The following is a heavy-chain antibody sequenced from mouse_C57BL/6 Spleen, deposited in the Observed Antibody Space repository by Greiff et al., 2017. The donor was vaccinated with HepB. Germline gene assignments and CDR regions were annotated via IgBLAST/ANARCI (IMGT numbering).Heavy chain of an antibody. V-gene: IGHV1-66*01. Sequence: QVQLKQSGPELVKPGASVKISCKASGYSFTSYYIHWVKQRPGQGLEWIGWIYPGSGNTKYNEKFKGKATLTADTSSSTAYMQLSSLTSEDSAVYYCARSDGYYPYYYAMDYWGQGTSVTVSS. J-gene: IGHJ4*01. D-gene: IGHD2-3*01. CDR3: ARSDGYYPYYYAMDY. CDR2: IYPGSGNT. CDR1: GYSFTSYY.